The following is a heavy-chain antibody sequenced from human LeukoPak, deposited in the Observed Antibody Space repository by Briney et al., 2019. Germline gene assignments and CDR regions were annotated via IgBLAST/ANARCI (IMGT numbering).Heavy chain of an antibody. CDR1: GVFISSGGFY. CDR2: IDSETT. J-gene: IGHJ4*02. D-gene: IGHD2-15*01. Sequence: SETLSLTCSVSGVFISSGGFYWNWIRQPPGKGLEWIGYIDSETTHYNPSLKSRVTISVDRSKNQFSLRLASVTAADTAVFYCARSGGYCSGGRCYNFDSWGQGTLVTVSS. V-gene: IGHV4-30-2*01. CDR3: ARSGGYCSGGRCYNFDS.